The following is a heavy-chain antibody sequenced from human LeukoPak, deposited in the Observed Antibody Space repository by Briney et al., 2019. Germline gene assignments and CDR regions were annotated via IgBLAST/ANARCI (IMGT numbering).Heavy chain of an antibody. CDR3: ARDQTRFLEWLTAFDP. V-gene: IGHV4-4*07. Sequence: SETLSLTCTVSGGSISGYYWSWIRQPAGKGLEWIGRIYTSGSTNYNPSLKSRVTMSVDTSKNQFSLKLSSVTGADTAVYYCARDQTRFLEWLTAFDPWGQGTLVTVSS. CDR1: GGSISGYY. CDR2: IYTSGST. J-gene: IGHJ5*02. D-gene: IGHD3-3*01.